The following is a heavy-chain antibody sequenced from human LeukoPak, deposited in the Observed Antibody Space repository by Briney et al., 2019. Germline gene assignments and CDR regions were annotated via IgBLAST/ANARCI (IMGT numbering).Heavy chain of an antibody. CDR2: ISSGSVYL. CDR3: ASVPPTGYYYMDV. Sequence: GGSLRLSCVASGITFNSYSMIWVRQAPGKGLEWVAHISSGSVYLHYADSVKGRFTISKDNAKNSLYLQMNSLRAEDTAIYFCASVPPTGYYYMDVWGKGTRSPSP. CDR1: GITFNSYS. D-gene: IGHD2-2*01. V-gene: IGHV3-21*01. J-gene: IGHJ6*03.